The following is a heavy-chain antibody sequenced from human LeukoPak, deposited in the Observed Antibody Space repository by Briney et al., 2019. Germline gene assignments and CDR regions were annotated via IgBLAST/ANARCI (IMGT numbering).Heavy chain of an antibody. J-gene: IGHJ6*02. CDR1: GYTFTGYY. Sequence: GASVKVSCKSSGYTFTGYYMHWVRQAPGQGLEWMGWINPNSGGTNYAQKFQGWVTMTRDTSISTAYMELSRLRSDDTAVYYCARAPDTAMDPYYYYYGMDVWGQGTTVTVSS. CDR3: ARAPDTAMDPYYYYYGMDV. D-gene: IGHD5-18*01. V-gene: IGHV1-2*04. CDR2: INPNSGGT.